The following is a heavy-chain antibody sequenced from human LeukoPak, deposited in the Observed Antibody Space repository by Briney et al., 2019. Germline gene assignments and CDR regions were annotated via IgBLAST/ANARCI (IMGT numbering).Heavy chain of an antibody. CDR1: GGSISSYY. J-gene: IGHJ4*02. CDR2: IFYSGSS. D-gene: IGHD6-13*01. V-gene: IGHV4-59*01. CDR3: ARDRPGGSSLDY. Sequence: PSETLSLTCTVSGGSISSYYWNWIRQPPGKGLEWIGYIFYSGSSNYNPSLKSRVTMSVDTSKNQFSLSLNSVTAADTAVYYCARDRPGGSSLDYWGQGTLVTVSS.